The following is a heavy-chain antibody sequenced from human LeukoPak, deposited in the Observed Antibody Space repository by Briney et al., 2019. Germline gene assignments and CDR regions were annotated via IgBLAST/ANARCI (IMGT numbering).Heavy chain of an antibody. CDR3: AIRGYYDTTYAYDYHAMDV. CDR1: GFTFSDYA. Sequence: HPGGSLRLSCAASGFTFSDYAMNWVRQALGRGLEWVSTISYSGGNTYYADSVKGRFTISRDNAKNSLHLQINSLRDEDTAVYYCAIRGYYDTTYAYDYHAMDVWGQGTAVTVSS. V-gene: IGHV3-23*01. D-gene: IGHD3-22*01. CDR2: ISYSGGNT. J-gene: IGHJ6*02.